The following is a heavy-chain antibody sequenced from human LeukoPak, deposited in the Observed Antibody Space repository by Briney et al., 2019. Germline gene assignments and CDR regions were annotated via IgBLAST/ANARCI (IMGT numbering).Heavy chain of an antibody. D-gene: IGHD6-13*01. CDR3: ARGPTYSSSWYVWFDP. CDR2: IYTSGST. CDR1: GGSISSYY. V-gene: IGHV4-4*07. J-gene: IGHJ5*02. Sequence: SETLSLTCTVSGGSISSYYWSWIRQPAGKGLEWIGRIYTSGSTNYNPSLKSRVTMSVDTSKNQFSLKLSSVTAADTAVHYCARGPTYSSSWYVWFDPWGQGTLVTVSS.